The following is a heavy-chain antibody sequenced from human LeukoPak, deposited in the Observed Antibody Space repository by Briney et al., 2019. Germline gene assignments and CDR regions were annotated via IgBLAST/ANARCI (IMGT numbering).Heavy chain of an antibody. V-gene: IGHV4-34*01. D-gene: IGHD6-19*01. CDR3: ASGGIAVAGTGNSFDY. CDR1: GGSFSGYY. Sequence: PSETLSLTCAVYGGSFSGYYWSWVRQPPGKGLEWVGEINHSGSTNYNPSLKSRVTISVYTSKNQFSLKLSSVTAADTAVYYCASGGIAVAGTGNSFDYWGQGTLVTVSS. CDR2: INHSGST. J-gene: IGHJ4*02.